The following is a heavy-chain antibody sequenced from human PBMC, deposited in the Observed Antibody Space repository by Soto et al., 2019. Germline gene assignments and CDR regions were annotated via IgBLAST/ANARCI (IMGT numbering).Heavy chain of an antibody. J-gene: IGHJ4*01. CDR3: TGLWFGEIYNY. CDR1: GFSFKNAW. D-gene: IGHD3-10*01. V-gene: IGHV3-15*07. CDR2: IKNKNDGGTT. Sequence: EAELVESGGGLVKPGGSLTLSCAASGFSFKNAWMNWVRQAPGKGLEWVGRIKNKNDGGTTDYAAFVQGRFTISRDAPENTLYLHMTGLKTEDIAVYFCTGLWFGEIYNYWGQGSLVTVSS.